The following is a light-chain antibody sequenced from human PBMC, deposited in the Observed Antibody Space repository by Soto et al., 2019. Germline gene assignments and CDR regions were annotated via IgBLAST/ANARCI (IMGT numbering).Light chain of an antibody. Sequence: ERVMTQSPATLSVSPGEGVNLSCRASQSVYSNVAWYEQKPGQAPRLLIYCASTRATGIPARFSGSGSETEFTLTISSLQSEDFAVYYCQQYNNWPLTFGQGTKVDIK. J-gene: IGKJ1*01. CDR3: QQYNNWPLT. CDR1: QSVYSN. CDR2: CAS. V-gene: IGKV3-15*01.